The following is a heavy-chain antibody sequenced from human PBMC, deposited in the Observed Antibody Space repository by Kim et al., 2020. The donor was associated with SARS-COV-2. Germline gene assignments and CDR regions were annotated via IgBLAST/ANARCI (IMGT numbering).Heavy chain of an antibody. J-gene: IGHJ6*02. D-gene: IGHD6-13*01. CDR2: IKQDGSEK. CDR3: ARDKPSIAAAGEYYYYGMDV. Sequence: GGSLRLSCAASGFTFSSYWMSWVRQAPGKGLEWVANIKQDGSEKYYVDSVKGRFTISRDNAKNSLYLQMNSLRAEDTAVYYCARDKPSIAAAGEYYYYGMDVWGQGTTVTVSS. CDR1: GFTFSSYW. V-gene: IGHV3-7*01.